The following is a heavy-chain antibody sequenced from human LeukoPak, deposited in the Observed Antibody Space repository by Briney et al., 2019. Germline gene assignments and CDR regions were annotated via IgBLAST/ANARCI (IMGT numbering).Heavy chain of an antibody. CDR3: SSGYDGDFDY. D-gene: IGHD5-12*01. J-gene: IGHJ4*02. CDR2: IYSGGST. CDR1: GFTVSSNS. Sequence: PGGSLRLSCAASGFTVSSNSMTWVRQAPGKGLEWVSVIYSGGSTYYADSVKGRFTISRDISKNTLYLQMNSLRAEDTAVYYCSSGYDGDFDYWGQGTLVTVSS. V-gene: IGHV3-53*01.